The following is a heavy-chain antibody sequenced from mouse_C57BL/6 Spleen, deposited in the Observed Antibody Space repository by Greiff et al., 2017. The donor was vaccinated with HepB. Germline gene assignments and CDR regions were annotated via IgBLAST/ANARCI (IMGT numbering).Heavy chain of an antibody. D-gene: IGHD2-3*01. J-gene: IGHJ3*01. CDR1: GYTFTSYT. Sequence: QVQLQQSGAELARPGASVKMSCKASGYTFTSYTMHWVKQRPGQGLEWIGYINPSSGYTKYNQKFKDKATLTADKSSSTAYMQLSSLTSEDSAVYYWASYEAWFAYWGQGTLVTVSA. CDR3: ASYEAWFAY. V-gene: IGHV1-4*01. CDR2: INPSSGYT.